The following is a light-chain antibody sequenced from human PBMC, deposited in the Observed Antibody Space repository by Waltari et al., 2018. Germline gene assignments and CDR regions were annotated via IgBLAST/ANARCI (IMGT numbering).Light chain of an antibody. CDR1: GPNIGAGYA. CDR3: QSYDTSLSVV. CDR2: GST. J-gene: IGLJ3*02. V-gene: IGLV1-40*01. Sequence: HSVLTQPPSVSGAPGQRVTISCTGSGPNIGAGYAVHWYQQLPRAAPNLLIYGSTTRPLGVPDRFFGSTSGTSASLTITGLQAEDEADYYCQSYDTSLSVVFGGGTKLTVL.